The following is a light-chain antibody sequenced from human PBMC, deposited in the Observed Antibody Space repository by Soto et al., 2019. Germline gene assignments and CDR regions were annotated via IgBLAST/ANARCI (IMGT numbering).Light chain of an antibody. CDR2: DAS. Sequence: DIPMTQSPSTLSASIGDRVTITCRASQSIRDWLAWYQQKPGKAPNLLIYDASSLETGVPSRFSGSGFGTEFTLTINGLQPDDFATYYCQEYNSSSRLTFGGGTKVEI. CDR3: QEYNSSSRLT. J-gene: IGKJ4*01. CDR1: QSIRDW. V-gene: IGKV1-5*01.